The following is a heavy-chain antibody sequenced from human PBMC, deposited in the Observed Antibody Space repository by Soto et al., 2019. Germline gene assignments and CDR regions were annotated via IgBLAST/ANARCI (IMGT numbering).Heavy chain of an antibody. J-gene: IGHJ3*02. Sequence: SETLSLTCTVSGGSISSSSYYWGWIRQPPGKGLEWIGSIYYSGSTYYNPSLKSRVTISVDTSKNQFSLKLSSVTAADTAVYYCASCVVVAAILDAFDIWGQGTMVTVSS. CDR3: ASCVVVAAILDAFDI. CDR1: GGSISSSSYY. V-gene: IGHV4-39*01. D-gene: IGHD2-15*01. CDR2: IYYSGST.